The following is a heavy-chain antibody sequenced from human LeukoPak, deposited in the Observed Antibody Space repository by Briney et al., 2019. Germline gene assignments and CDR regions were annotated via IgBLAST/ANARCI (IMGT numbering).Heavy chain of an antibody. CDR2: IIPIFGTA. J-gene: IGHJ5*02. CDR1: GGTFSSYA. D-gene: IGHD2-2*01. CDR3: ARDLGYCSSTSCYGWFDP. Sequence: SVKVSCKASGGTFSSYAFSWVRQAPGQGLEWMGGIIPIFGTANYAQKFQGRVTITADESTSTAYMELSSLRSEDTAVYYCARDLGYCSSTSCYGWFDPWGQGTLVTVS. V-gene: IGHV1-69*13.